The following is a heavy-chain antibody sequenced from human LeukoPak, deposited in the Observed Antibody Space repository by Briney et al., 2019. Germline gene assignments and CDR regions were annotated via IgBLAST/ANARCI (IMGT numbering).Heavy chain of an antibody. J-gene: IGHJ4*02. D-gene: IGHD2-2*01. V-gene: IGHV4-59*01. CDR3: ARGSSAFDY. CDR2: IYYSGST. CDR1: GGSISSDY. Sequence: SETLSLTCIVSGGSISSDYWSWIRQPPGKGLEWIGSIYYSGSTNYNPSLKSRVTISVDTSKNQFSLKLSSVTAADTAVYYCARGSSAFDYWGQGTLVTVSS.